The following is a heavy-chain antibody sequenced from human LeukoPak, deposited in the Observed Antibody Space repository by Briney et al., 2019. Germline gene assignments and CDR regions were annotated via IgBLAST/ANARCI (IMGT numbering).Heavy chain of an antibody. V-gene: IGHV1-69*05. CDR3: ATGLRGGSYFYYFDY. J-gene: IGHJ4*02. CDR2: IIPIFGTA. CDR1: GGTFSSYA. Sequence: SVKVSCKASGGTFSSYAISWVRQAPGQGLEWMGGIIPIFGTANYAQKFQGRVTITTDESTSTAYMELSSLRSEDTAVYYCATGLRGGSYFYYFDYWGQGTLVTVSS. D-gene: IGHD1-26*01.